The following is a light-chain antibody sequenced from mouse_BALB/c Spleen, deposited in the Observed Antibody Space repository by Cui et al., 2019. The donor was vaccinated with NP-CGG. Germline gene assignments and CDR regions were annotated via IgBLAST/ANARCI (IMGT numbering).Light chain of an antibody. J-gene: IGLJ1*01. Sequence: QAVVTQESALTTLPGETVTLTCRSSTGAVTTSNYANWVQEKPDHLFTGLIGGTNNRVPGVPARFSGSLIGDKAALTITGAQTEDEAIYFCVLWYSNHWVFGGGTKLTVL. CDR3: VLWYSNHWV. V-gene: IGLV1*01. CDR2: GTN. CDR1: TGAVTTSNY.